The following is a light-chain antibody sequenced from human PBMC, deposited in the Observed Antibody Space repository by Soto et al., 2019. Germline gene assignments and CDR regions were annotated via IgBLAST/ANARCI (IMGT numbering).Light chain of an antibody. J-gene: IGKJ2*01. Sequence: DIVMTQSPDSLAVSLGERATINCKSSQSVLYSSNNKNYLAWYQQRPGQPPKLLIYWASTRESGVPDRFSGSVSGTDFTLTIASLQAEGVAVCYCQQCESTPPTLGQGNKLEIK. CDR1: QSVLYSSNNKNY. CDR2: WAS. V-gene: IGKV4-1*01. CDR3: QQCESTPPT.